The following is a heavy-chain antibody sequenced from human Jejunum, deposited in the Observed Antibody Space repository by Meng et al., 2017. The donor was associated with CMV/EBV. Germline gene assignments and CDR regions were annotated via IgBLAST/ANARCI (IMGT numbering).Heavy chain of an antibody. CDR1: GGSISRSH. Sequence: QVQLQESGPGLVTPSETLSLTCTVSGGSISRSHWSWIRQPAGKGLEWIGRIYSSGSSNYNPSLKSRVTMSVDTSKNQFSLNLSSVTAADTAVYYCAKLGSSGWFDPWGPGTLVTVSS. CDR3: AKLGSSGWFDP. D-gene: IGHD7-27*01. CDR2: IYSSGSS. V-gene: IGHV4-4*07. J-gene: IGHJ5*02.